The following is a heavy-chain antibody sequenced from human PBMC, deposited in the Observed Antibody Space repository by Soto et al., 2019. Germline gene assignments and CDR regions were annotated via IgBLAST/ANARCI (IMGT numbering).Heavy chain of an antibody. CDR2: IIPVYGTV. CDR3: ARDGGVPGMTTILDY. J-gene: IGHJ4*02. D-gene: IGHD2-8*02. Sequence: QVQLVQSGTEVTKPGSSVQVSCKLSGGTFGHNGISWVRQVPGQGLEWLGGIIPVYGTVNYALKFLGKVSSPADKSTSPAYMELSGLRPEDTALYFCARDGGVPGMTTILDYWGQGTLIHVSS. V-gene: IGHV1-69*14. CDR1: GGTFGHNG.